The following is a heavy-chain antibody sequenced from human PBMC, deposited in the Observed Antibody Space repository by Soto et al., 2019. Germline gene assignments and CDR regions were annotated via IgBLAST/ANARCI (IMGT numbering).Heavy chain of an antibody. CDR3: ATVELGELSFFGLIFDY. D-gene: IGHD3-16*02. Sequence: ASVKVSCKVSGYTLTELSMHWVRQAPGKGLEWMGGFDPEDGETIYAQKFQGRVTMTEDTSTDTAYMELSSLRSEDTAVYYCATVELGELSFFGLIFDYWGQGTLVTVSS. CDR1: GYTLTELS. CDR2: FDPEDGET. V-gene: IGHV1-24*01. J-gene: IGHJ4*02.